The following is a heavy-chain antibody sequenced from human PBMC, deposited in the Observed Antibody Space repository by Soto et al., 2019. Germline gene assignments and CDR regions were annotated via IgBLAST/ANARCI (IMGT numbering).Heavy chain of an antibody. D-gene: IGHD6-13*01. CDR1: GFTVRSTY. Sequence: GGSLRLSCAASGFTVRSTYMTWVRQAPGKGLEWVSVIYGGLTTSYADSVKGRFTISRDNSKNTVFLQMNSLRGEDTAVYYCARDRIEAAGTPRFNYYYGMDVWGQGTTVTVSS. CDR2: IYGGLTT. J-gene: IGHJ6*02. V-gene: IGHV3-53*01. CDR3: ARDRIEAAGTPRFNYYYGMDV.